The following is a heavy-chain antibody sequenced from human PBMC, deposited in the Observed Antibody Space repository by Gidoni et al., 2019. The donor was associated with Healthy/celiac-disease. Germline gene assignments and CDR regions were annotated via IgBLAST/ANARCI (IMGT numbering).Heavy chain of an antibody. CDR3: ARESRGYSYGYYYGMDV. CDR1: GFTVSATY. Sequence: EVQLVESGGGLVQPGGSLRLSCAASGFTVSATYMSWVRQAPGKGLEWVSVIYSGGSTYYADSVKGRFTISRDNSKNTLYLQMNSLRAEDTAVYYCARESRGYSYGYYYGMDVWGQGTTVTVSS. D-gene: IGHD5-18*01. V-gene: IGHV3-66*02. J-gene: IGHJ6*02. CDR2: IYSGGST.